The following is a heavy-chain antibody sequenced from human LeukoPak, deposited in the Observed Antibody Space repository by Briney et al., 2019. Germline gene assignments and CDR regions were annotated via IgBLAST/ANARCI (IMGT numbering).Heavy chain of an antibody. CDR2: ISAYNGNT. V-gene: IGHV1-18*01. D-gene: IGHD5-24*01. CDR1: GYTFTSYG. CDR3: ARRDGYEYYYYYMDV. Sequence: ASVKVSCKASGYTFTSYGISWVRQAPGQGLEWMGWISAYNGNTNYAQKLQGRVTMTTDTSTNTAYMELRSLRSDDTAVYYWARRDGYEYYYYYMDVWGKGTTVTVSS. J-gene: IGHJ6*03.